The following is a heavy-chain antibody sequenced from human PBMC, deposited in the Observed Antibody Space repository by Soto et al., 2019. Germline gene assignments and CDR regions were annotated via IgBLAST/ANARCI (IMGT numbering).Heavy chain of an antibody. D-gene: IGHD3-10*01. CDR1: GGSISSYY. CDR2: IYYSGST. CDR3: ARDRLWFGELFNGMDV. V-gene: IGHV4-59*01. Sequence: SETLSLTCTVSGGSISSYYWSWIRQPPGKGLEWIGYIYYSGSTNYNPSLKSRVTISVDTSKNQFSLKLSSVTAADTAVYYCARDRLWFGELFNGMDVWGQGTTVTSP. J-gene: IGHJ6*02.